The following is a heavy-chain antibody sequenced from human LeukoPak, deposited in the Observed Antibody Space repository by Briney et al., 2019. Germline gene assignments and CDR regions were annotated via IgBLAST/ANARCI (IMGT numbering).Heavy chain of an antibody. CDR1: GYTFTSYG. CDR2: ISAYNGNT. V-gene: IGHV1-18*01. Sequence: ASVTVSCKASGYTFTSYGISWVRQAPGQGLEWMGWISAYNGNTNYAQKLQGRVTMTTDTSTSTAYMELRSLRSDDTAVYYCARDLKLPKYYYDSSGYYYGLGYWGQGTLVTVSS. CDR3: ARDLKLPKYYYDSSGYYYGLGY. J-gene: IGHJ4*02. D-gene: IGHD3-22*01.